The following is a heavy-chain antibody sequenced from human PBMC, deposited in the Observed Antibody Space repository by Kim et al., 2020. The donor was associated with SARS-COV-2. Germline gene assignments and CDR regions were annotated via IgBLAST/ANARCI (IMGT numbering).Heavy chain of an antibody. CDR3: ARHPMGYDYVWGSYRYNTGEGDY. J-gene: IGHJ4*02. CDR2: IYYSGST. D-gene: IGHD3-16*02. Sequence: SETLSLTCTVSGGSISSSSYYWGWIRQPPGKGLEWIGSIYYSGSTYYNPSLKSRVTISVDTSKNQFSLKLSSVTAADTAVYYCARHPMGYDYVWGSYRYNTGEGDYWGQGTLVTVSS. V-gene: IGHV4-39*01. CDR1: GGSISSSSYY.